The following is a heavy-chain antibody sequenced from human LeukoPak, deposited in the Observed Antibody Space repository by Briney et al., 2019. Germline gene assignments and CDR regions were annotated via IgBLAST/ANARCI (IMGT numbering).Heavy chain of an antibody. Sequence: ASVKVSCKVSGYTLTELSMHWVRQAPGKGLEWRGGFDPEDGETIYAQKFQGRVTMTEDTSTDTAYMERSSLRSEDTAVYYCATVRPYYDFWSGYYTGGIFDYWGQGTLVTVSS. CDR1: GYTLTELS. CDR2: FDPEDGET. D-gene: IGHD3-3*01. V-gene: IGHV1-24*01. J-gene: IGHJ4*02. CDR3: ATVRPYYDFWSGYYTGGIFDY.